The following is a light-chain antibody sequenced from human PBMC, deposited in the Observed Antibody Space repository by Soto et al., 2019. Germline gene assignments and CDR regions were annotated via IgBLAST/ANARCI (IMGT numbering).Light chain of an antibody. CDR3: SSYTSSSTLVV. Sequence: QSALTQPASVSGSPGQSITISCTGTSSDVGGYSFVSWYQQHPGKAPKLMIYDVSNRPSGVSNRFSGSKSGNTASLTISGLLAEDDADYYCSSYTSSSTLVVFGGGTKLTVL. CDR1: SSDVGGYSF. J-gene: IGLJ2*01. V-gene: IGLV2-14*01. CDR2: DVS.